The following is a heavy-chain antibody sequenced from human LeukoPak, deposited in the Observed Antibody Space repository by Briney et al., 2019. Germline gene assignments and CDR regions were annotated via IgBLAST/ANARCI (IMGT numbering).Heavy chain of an antibody. J-gene: IGHJ3*02. D-gene: IGHD3-3*01. V-gene: IGHV3-7*01. CDR1: GFTFSSYW. CDR3: ARGLDVLRFLEWSVGAFDI. CDR2: IKQDGSEK. Sequence: PGGSLRLSCAASGFTFSSYWMSWVRQAPGKGLEWVANIKQDGSEKYYVDSVKGRFTISRDNAKNSLYLQMNSLRAEDTAVYYCARGLDVLRFLEWSVGAFDIWGQGTMVTVSS.